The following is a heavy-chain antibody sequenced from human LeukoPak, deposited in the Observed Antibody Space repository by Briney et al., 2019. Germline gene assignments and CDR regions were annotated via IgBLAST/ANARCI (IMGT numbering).Heavy chain of an antibody. D-gene: IGHD4-17*01. CDR2: IYYSGST. CDR3: ARDSNDYGYY. J-gene: IGHJ4*02. Sequence: SETLSLTCAVSGGSISSYYWSWIRQPPGKELEWIGYIYYSGSTNYNPSLKSRVTISVDTSKDQFSLKLSSVTAADTAVYYCARDSNDYGYYWGQGTLVTVSS. V-gene: IGHV4-59*12. CDR1: GGSISSYY.